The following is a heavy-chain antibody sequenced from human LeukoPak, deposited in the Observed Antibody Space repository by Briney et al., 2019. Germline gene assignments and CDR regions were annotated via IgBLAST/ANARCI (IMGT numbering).Heavy chain of an antibody. V-gene: IGHV1-2*02. D-gene: IGHD3-10*01. CDR1: GYIFSGYY. J-gene: IGHJ6*02. Sequence: ASVKVSCKASGYIFSGYYIYWVRQAPGQGLEWMGWINPNSGDTKYAQKFQGRVTMTRDMSIRTGYMELSRLRSDDTAVYYCARTYRRVGELFYGLDVWGQGTTVTVSS. CDR2: INPNSGDT. CDR3: ARTYRRVGELFYGLDV.